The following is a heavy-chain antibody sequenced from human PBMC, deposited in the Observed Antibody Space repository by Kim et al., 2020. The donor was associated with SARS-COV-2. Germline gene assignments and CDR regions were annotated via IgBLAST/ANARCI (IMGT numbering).Heavy chain of an antibody. J-gene: IGHJ4*02. Sequence: SETLSLTCAVYGGSFSGYYWSWIRQPPGKGLEWIGEINHSGSTNYNPSLKSRVTISVDKSKNQFSLKLSSVTAAEKAVFYCARGLDILTSYLGYWGQGTLVTVSS. CDR3: ARGLDILTSYLGY. D-gene: IGHD3-9*01. CDR1: GGSFSGYY. V-gene: IGHV4-34*01. CDR2: INHSGST.